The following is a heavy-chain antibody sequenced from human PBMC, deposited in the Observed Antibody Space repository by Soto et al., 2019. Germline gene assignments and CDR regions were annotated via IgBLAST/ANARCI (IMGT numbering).Heavy chain of an antibody. J-gene: IGHJ6*02. CDR2: ISYDGSNK. V-gene: IGHV3-30*03. D-gene: IGHD3-10*01. Sequence: GGSLRLSCAASGFTFSSYGMHWVRQAPGKGLEWVAVISYDGSNKYYADSVKGRFTISRDNSKNTLYLRMNSLRAEDTAVYYCARDYYGSGSYYTYYYYGMDVWGQGTTVTVSS. CDR3: ARDYYGSGSYYTYYYYGMDV. CDR1: GFTFSSYG.